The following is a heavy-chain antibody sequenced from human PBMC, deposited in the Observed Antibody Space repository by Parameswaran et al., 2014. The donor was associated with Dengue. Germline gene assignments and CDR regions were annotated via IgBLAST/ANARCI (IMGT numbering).Heavy chain of an antibody. CDR3: VTTRGGGKTAAAIQGGLFDY. J-gene: IGHJ4*02. Sequence: RWIRQPPGKGLEWIGYIYYSGSTYYNPSLKSRVTISVDTSKNQFSLKLSSVTAADTAVYYCVTTRGGGKTAAAIQGGLFDYWGQGTLVTVSS. V-gene: IGHV4-30-4*01. D-gene: IGHD2-2*02. CDR2: IYYSGST.